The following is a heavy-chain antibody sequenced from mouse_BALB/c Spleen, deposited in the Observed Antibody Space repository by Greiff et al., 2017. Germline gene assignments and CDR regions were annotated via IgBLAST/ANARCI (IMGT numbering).Heavy chain of an antibody. CDR3: ARYGTRCAAMDY. CDR1: GYAFSSYW. D-gene: IGHD4-1*01. Sequence: VQLQQSGAELVRPGSSVKISCKASGYAFSSYWMNWVKQRPGQGLEWIGQIYPGDGDTNYNGKFKGKATLTADKSSSTAYMQLSSLTSEDSAVSFCARYGTRCAAMDYWGQGTSVTVSS. CDR2: IYPGDGDT. V-gene: IGHV1-80*01. J-gene: IGHJ4*01.